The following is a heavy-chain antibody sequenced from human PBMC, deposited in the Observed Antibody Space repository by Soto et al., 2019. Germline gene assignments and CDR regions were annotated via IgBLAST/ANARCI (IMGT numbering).Heavy chain of an antibody. Sequence: ASVKVSCKVSGYTLTELSMHWVRQAPGKGLEWMGGFDPEDGETIYAQKLQGRVTMTTDTSTSTAYMELRSLRSDDTAVYYCARATYYYGMDVWGQGTTVTVSS. V-gene: IGHV1-24*01. CDR1: GYTLTELS. J-gene: IGHJ6*02. CDR3: ARATYYYGMDV. D-gene: IGHD4-17*01. CDR2: FDPEDGET.